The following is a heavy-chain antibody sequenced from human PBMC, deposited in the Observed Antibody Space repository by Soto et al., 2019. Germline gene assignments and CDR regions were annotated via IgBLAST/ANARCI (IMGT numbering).Heavy chain of an antibody. Sequence: PSETLSLTCTVSGGSISSYYWSWIRQPPGKGLEWIGYIYYSGSTNYNPSLKSRVTISVDTSKNQFSLKLSSVTAADTAVYYCAREVDYYDSSGYYNWFDPWGQGTLVTVSS. V-gene: IGHV4-59*01. J-gene: IGHJ5*02. CDR2: IYYSGST. CDR3: AREVDYYDSSGYYNWFDP. D-gene: IGHD3-22*01. CDR1: GGSISSYY.